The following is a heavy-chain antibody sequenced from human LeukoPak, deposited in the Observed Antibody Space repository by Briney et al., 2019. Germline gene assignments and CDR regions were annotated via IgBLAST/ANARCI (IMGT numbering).Heavy chain of an antibody. CDR1: GGSFSGYY. CDR2: IYYSGST. J-gene: IGHJ5*02. V-gene: IGHV4-59*01. D-gene: IGHD5-24*01. Sequence: SETLSLTCAVYGGSFSGYYWSWIRQPPGKGLEWIGYIYYSGSTNYNPSLKSRVTISVDTSKNQFSLKLSSVTAADTAVYYCARRRWLQPRGDWFDPWGQGTLVTVSS. CDR3: ARRRWLQPRGDWFDP.